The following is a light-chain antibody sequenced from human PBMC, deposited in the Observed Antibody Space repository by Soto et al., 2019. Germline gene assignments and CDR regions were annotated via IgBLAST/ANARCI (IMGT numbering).Light chain of an antibody. V-gene: IGLV1-51*02. J-gene: IGLJ1*01. CDR2: ENA. CDR3: GTWDSGLSGFV. Sequence: QSVLTQPPSVSAAPGQKVTISCSGSNSNIGNNYVYWYQQFPGAAPKLLMYENAKRASGIPDRFSGSKSGTAATLAITGIQSGDVADYYCGTWDSGLSGFVFGTGTKLTVL. CDR1: NSNIGNNY.